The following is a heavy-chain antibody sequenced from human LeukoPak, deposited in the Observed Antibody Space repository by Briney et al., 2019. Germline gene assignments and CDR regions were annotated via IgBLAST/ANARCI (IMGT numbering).Heavy chain of an antibody. V-gene: IGHV4-59*08. CDR2: IHYKGST. CDR3: ARRDTGWNYCDY. Sequence: PSETLSLTCTLSGDSINGHYWSWIRQPPGKRLEWIGDIHYKGSTNYNLSLKSRVTISVDTSKNHLSLNLTSVLAADTAIYYCARRDTGWNYCDYWGQGILVTVSS. J-gene: IGHJ4*02. D-gene: IGHD6-19*01. CDR1: GDSINGHY.